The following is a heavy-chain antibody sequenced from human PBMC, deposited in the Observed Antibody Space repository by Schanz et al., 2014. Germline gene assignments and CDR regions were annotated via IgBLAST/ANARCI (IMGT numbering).Heavy chain of an antibody. CDR1: GFTFSNYW. CDR2: IGPDGSAK. CDR3: ARCATAGCDFEYSQH. Sequence: EVQLVESGGVLVQPGGSLRLSCAASGFTFSNYWMSWVRQAPGKGLEWVANIGPDGSAKNHVDSVRGRFTISRDNTKNSLYLQMNGLRTGDTAVFYCARCATAGCDFEYSQHWGQGTLVTVSS. D-gene: IGHD5-12*01. J-gene: IGHJ1*01. V-gene: IGHV3-7*01.